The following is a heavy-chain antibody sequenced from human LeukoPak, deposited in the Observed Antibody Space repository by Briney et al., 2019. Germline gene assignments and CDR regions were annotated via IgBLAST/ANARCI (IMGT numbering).Heavy chain of an antibody. CDR2: ISGSSDAI. Sequence: TGGSLRLSCAASGLTFSTYSMSWVRQAPGKGLEWVSYISGSSDAIYYADSVKGRFTISRDNAKNSLYLQMNSLRDEDMAAYYCARYFGDPQGMDVWGQGTTVTVSS. CDR1: GLTFSTYS. J-gene: IGHJ6*02. D-gene: IGHD3-10*01. CDR3: ARYFGDPQGMDV. V-gene: IGHV3-48*02.